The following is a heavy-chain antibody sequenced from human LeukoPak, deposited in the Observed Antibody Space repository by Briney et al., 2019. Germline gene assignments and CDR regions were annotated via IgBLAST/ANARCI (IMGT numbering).Heavy chain of an antibody. V-gene: IGHV3-30*04. CDR3: ARGVERGGLDV. Sequence: PGGSLRLSCATSKFYNYSLHWVRQAPGKGLEWVAVISYCGRNKYHADSVKGRFTISRDTSRNTLYLQMNRMRSDDTAIYYCARGVERGGLDVWGEGTTVTVSS. D-gene: IGHD3-3*01. CDR2: ISYCGRNK. J-gene: IGHJ6*02. CDR1: KFYNYS.